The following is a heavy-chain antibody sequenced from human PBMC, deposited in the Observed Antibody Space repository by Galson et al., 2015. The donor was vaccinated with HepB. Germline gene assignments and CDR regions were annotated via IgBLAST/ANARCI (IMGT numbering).Heavy chain of an antibody. CDR3: AREKIYSGYDKPYFYYYYMDV. V-gene: IGHV1-18*01. J-gene: IGHJ6*03. CDR2: ISAYNGNT. D-gene: IGHD5-12*01. CDR1: GYTFSRYG. Sequence: SVKVSCKASGYTFSRYGISWVRQAPGQGLEWMGWISAYNGNTNYAQKLQGRVTMTTDTSTSTAYMELRSLRSDDTAVYYCAREKIYSGYDKPYFYYYYMDVWGKGTTVTVSS.